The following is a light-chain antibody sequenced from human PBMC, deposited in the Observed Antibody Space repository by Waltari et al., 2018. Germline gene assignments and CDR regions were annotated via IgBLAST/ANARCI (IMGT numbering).Light chain of an antibody. CDR1: RSLSSS. Sequence: EVVMTQSPATLAVSPGERATLSCRASRSLSSSLAWYQQKPGQTPRLLIYGASTRATGIPVRFSGSGSGTEFTLTISSLQSEDFAVYYCLQYNNWPPWTFGQGTKVEIK. CDR2: GAS. V-gene: IGKV3-15*01. CDR3: LQYNNWPPWT. J-gene: IGKJ1*01.